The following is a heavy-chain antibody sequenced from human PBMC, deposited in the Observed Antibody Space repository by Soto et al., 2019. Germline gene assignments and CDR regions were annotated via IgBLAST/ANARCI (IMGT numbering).Heavy chain of an antibody. CDR3: ARDTSRRYCGGDCYRSGFDY. V-gene: IGHV1-18*01. J-gene: IGHJ4*02. CDR1: GYTFTSYG. Sequence: ASVKVSCKASGYTFTSYGISWVRQAPGQGLEWMGWISAYNGNTNYAQKPQGRVTMTTDTSTSTAYMELRSLRSDDTAVYYCARDTSRRYCGGDCYRSGFDYWCQGTLVTVSS. D-gene: IGHD2-21*02. CDR2: ISAYNGNT.